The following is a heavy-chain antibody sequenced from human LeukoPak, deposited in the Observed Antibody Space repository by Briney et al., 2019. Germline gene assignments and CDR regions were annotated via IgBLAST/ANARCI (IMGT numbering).Heavy chain of an antibody. V-gene: IGHV3-7*04. CDR3: VRAMDV. J-gene: IGHJ6*01. Sequence: PGGSLRPSCAASGFIFNNYWMNWARQAPGKGLEWVANIKQDGSEKYYVDSVKGRFTISRDNAKNSLYLQMNSLRAEDTAVYYCVRAMDVWGQGTTVTVSS. CDR1: GFIFNNYW. CDR2: IKQDGSEK.